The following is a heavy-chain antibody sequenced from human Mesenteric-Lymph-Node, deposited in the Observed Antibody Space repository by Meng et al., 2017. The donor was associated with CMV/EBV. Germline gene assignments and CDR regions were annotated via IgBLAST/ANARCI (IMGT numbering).Heavy chain of an antibody. CDR1: GYTFTGYY. D-gene: IGHD3-9*01. Sequence: ASVKVSCKASGYTFTGYYMHWVRQATGQGLEWMGWMNPNSGNTGYAQKFQGRVTITRNTSISTAYMELSSLRSEDTAVYYCAREANTYDILTGGVLYYGMDVWGQGTTVTVSS. CDR3: AREANTYDILTGGVLYYGMDV. CDR2: MNPNSGNT. V-gene: IGHV1-8*03. J-gene: IGHJ6*02.